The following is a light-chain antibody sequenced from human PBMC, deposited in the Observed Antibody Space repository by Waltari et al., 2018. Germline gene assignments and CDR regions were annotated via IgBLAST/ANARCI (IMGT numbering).Light chain of an antibody. J-gene: IGKJ4*01. V-gene: IGKV3-11*01. CDR1: QNVGNY. CDR2: DTS. CDR3: QHRSNWPLN. Sequence: EIVLTQSPATLSLSQGEGATLSCRDSQNVGNYLAWYQQKPGQAPRLLIYDTSNRATGIPARFSGSGSGTDFTLTISGLEPEDFAVYYCQHRSNWPLNFGGGTKVEIK.